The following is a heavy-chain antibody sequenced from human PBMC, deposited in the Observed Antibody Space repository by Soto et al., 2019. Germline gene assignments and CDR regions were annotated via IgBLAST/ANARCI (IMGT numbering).Heavy chain of an antibody. Sequence: SVKVSCKASGGTFSSYAISWVRQAPGQGLEWMGGIIPIFGTANYAQKFQGRVTITADEFTSTAYMELSSLKSEDTAVYYCARGLRVSGDAFDIWGQGTMVTVSS. CDR2: IIPIFGTA. J-gene: IGHJ3*02. CDR1: GGTFSSYA. CDR3: ARGLRVSGDAFDI. V-gene: IGHV1-69*13. D-gene: IGHD4-17*01.